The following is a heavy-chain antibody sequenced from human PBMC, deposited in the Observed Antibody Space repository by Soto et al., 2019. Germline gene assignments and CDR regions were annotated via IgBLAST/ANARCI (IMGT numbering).Heavy chain of an antibody. CDR2: IYYSGST. Sequence: PSETLSLTCTVSGGSVGSGSYYWSWIRQPPGKGLEWIGYIYYSGSTNYNPSLKSRVTISVDTSKNQFSLKLSSVTAADAAVYYCASSITIFGVVISPYYYGMDVWGQGTTVTVSS. CDR1: GGSVGSGSYY. J-gene: IGHJ6*02. CDR3: ASSITIFGVVISPYYYGMDV. D-gene: IGHD3-3*01. V-gene: IGHV4-61*01.